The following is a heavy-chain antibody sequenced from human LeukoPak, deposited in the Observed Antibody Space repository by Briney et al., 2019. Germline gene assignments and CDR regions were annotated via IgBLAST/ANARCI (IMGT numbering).Heavy chain of an antibody. V-gene: IGHV3-30*01. CDR3: ARKGYGNPYYFDY. Sequence: AVISYDGSNKYYADSVKGRFTISRDNSKNTLYLQMNSLRAEDTAVYYCARKGYGNPYYFDYWGQGTLVTVSS. CDR2: ISYDGSNK. J-gene: IGHJ4*02. D-gene: IGHD6-13*01.